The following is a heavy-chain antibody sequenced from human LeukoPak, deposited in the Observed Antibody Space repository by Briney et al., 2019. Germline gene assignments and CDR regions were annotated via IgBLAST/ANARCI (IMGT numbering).Heavy chain of an antibody. V-gene: IGHV4-59*01. D-gene: IGHD6-13*01. Sequence: SETLSLTCTVSGGSISIYYWSWIRQPPGKGLEWIGYIDHTGSTNYNPSLNSRVTISRDTSKNHFSLELSSVTAADTAVYFCARGRVSSSSWHSTYYYYFYMDVWGKGTTVTVSS. CDR3: ARGRVSSSSWHSTYYYYFYMDV. CDR2: IDHTGST. J-gene: IGHJ6*03. CDR1: GGSISIYY.